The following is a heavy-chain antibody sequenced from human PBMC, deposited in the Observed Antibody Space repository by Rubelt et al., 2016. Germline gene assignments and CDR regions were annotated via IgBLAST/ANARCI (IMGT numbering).Heavy chain of an antibody. Sequence: EVQLVESGGGFVQPGGSLRLSCAASGFTFNQHWMSWVRQAPGKGLEWVAIIKQDGSEKHYVDSVKGRFTISRDNAKDSVYLQMNSLRVAATAVEYGARAGGSGSLAYYYYMDVWGKGTTVTVSS. CDR2: IKQDGSEK. J-gene: IGHJ6*03. CDR1: GFTFNQHW. V-gene: IGHV3-7*01. D-gene: IGHD3-10*01. CDR3: ARAGGSGSLAYYYYMDV.